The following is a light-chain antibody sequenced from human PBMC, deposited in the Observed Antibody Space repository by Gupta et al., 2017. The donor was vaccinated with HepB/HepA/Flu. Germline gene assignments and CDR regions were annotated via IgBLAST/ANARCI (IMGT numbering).Light chain of an antibody. CDR2: GNN. CDR1: SSNIGADYV. Sequence: QSVLTQPPSVSGAPGQGVTISCTGSSSNIGADYVVHWYQQLPGSAPKLLIYGNNKRPSGVPDRFSGSKSGTSASLAITGLQAEDEADYYCQSFDSSLSGSRIFGTGTKVTVL. V-gene: IGLV1-40*01. CDR3: QSFDSSLSGSRI. J-gene: IGLJ1*01.